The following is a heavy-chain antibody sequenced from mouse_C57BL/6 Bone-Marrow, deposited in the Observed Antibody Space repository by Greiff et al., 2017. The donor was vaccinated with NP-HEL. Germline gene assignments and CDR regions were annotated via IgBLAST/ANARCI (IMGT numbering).Heavy chain of an antibody. J-gene: IGHJ2*01. Sequence: QVQLKESGAELARPGASVKLSCKASGYTFTSYGISWVKQRTGQGLEWIGEIYPRSGNTYYNEKFKGKATLTADKSSSTAYMELRSLTSEDSAVYFCARDGYYYGSKTRFFDYWGQGTTLTVSS. CDR1: GYTFTSYG. CDR3: ARDGYYYGSKTRFFDY. D-gene: IGHD1-1*01. V-gene: IGHV1-81*01. CDR2: IYPRSGNT.